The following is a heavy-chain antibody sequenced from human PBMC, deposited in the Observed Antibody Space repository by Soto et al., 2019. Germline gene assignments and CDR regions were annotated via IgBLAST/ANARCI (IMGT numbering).Heavy chain of an antibody. CDR1: GGSFSGYY. V-gene: IGHV4-34*01. J-gene: IGHJ4*02. D-gene: IGHD3-9*01. CDR3: ARGQRNVLRYFDWLDNADY. CDR2: INHSGST. Sequence: QVQLQQRGAGLLKPSETLSLTCAVYGGSFSGYYWSWIRQPPGKGLEWIGEINHSGSTNYNPSLKSRVTISVDTSKNQFSLKLSSVTAADTAVYYCARGQRNVLRYFDWLDNADYWGQGILVTVSS.